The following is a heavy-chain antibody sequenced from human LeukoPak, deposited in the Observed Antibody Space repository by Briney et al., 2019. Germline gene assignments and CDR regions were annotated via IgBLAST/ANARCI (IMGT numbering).Heavy chain of an antibody. V-gene: IGHV1-2*02. CDR1: GYTFTGYY. D-gene: IGHD2-15*01. CDR2: INPNSGGT. J-gene: IGHJ4*02. CDR3: ARDLVCSGDSCYFFTI. Sequence: ASVKVSCKASGYTFTGYYMHWVRQAPGQGLERMGWINPNSGGTNYAQNFQGRVTMTRDTSINTAYMELSRLRSDDTAVNYCARDLVCSGDSCYFFTIWGQGTLVTVSS.